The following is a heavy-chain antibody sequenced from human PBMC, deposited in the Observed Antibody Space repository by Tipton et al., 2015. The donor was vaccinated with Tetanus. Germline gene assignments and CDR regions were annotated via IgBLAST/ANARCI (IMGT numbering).Heavy chain of an antibody. CDR2: IKQDGSEK. CDR3: ARDRYYYNSSATEGRAFDI. D-gene: IGHD3-22*01. J-gene: IGHJ3*02. Sequence: SLRLSCAASGFTFSSYWMSWVRQAPGKGLEWVANIKQDGSEKYYVDSVKGRFTISRDNAKNSLYLQMNSLRAEDTAVYYCARDRYYYNSSATEGRAFDIWGQGTMVTVSS. V-gene: IGHV3-7*01. CDR1: GFTFSSYW.